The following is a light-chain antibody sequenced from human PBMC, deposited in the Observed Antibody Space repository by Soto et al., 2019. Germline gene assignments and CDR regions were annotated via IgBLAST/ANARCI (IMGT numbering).Light chain of an antibody. J-gene: IGKJ1*01. CDR3: QQYGSSPWT. Sequence: DIVLTQSPGTLSLTPGERATLSCRASQSVSRNYLAWYQQKPGQPPRLLIYGASSRATGIPDRFSGSGSGTDFTLTISRLEPEDFAVYYCQQYGSSPWTFGQGSMVDVK. V-gene: IGKV3-20*01. CDR2: GAS. CDR1: QSVSRNY.